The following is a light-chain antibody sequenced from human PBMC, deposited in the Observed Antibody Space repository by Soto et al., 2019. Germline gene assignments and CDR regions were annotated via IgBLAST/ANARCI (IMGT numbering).Light chain of an antibody. CDR2: DAS. V-gene: IGKV3D-20*01. J-gene: IGKJ4*01. CDR1: QRISNNY. Sequence: EIVLTQSPATLSLSPGERATLSCGASQRISNNYLAWYQQKPGLAPRLLIYDASNRAAGIPDRFSGSGSGTDFTLNISRLDPEDFAVYYCQQFDNLITFGGGTKVEIK. CDR3: QQFDNLIT.